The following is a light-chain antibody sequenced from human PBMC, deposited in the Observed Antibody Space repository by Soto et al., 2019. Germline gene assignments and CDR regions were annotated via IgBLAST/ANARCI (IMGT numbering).Light chain of an antibody. CDR2: RAS. J-gene: IGKJ1*01. Sequence: VFTHSPCTLCFSPXERGTLSCRASPSISSNLVAWYQQKPGXAPRLLXYRASRGANGCPARFSGSGSVTDFTRTISSLQSEDFAVYYGQQYDNWPWTFGQGTKVDIK. CDR3: QQYDNWPWT. CDR1: PSISSN. V-gene: IGKV3-15*01.